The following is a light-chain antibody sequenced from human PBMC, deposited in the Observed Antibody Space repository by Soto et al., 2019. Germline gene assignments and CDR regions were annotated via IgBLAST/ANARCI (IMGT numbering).Light chain of an antibody. J-gene: IGKJ1*01. CDR3: HQRESLPRT. CDR2: RAA. CDR1: QGASIN. Sequence: EIVLPQSPGILSVSPGDITTLSCRGRQGASINLAWDQQKRGPAPSRLIYRAATSASGIAASFSESGSWTDSTLTISHVPREDFALYYCHQRESLPRTFGQGTKLDIK. V-gene: IGKV3-15*01.